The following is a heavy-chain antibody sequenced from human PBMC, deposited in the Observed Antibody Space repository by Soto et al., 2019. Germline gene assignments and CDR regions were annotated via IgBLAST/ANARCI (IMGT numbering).Heavy chain of an antibody. CDR2: IYYTGNT. D-gene: IGHD1-1*01. CDR3: ASGHDAYKVRY. CDR1: GGSISSGGTGSY. Sequence: QVQLQESGPGLVKPSQTLSLTCTVSGGSISSGGTGSYWTWIRQLPGKGLERIGYIYYTGNTYYNPSRNSRPTISIDTSENQFSLKLTSVTAADTAVYFCASGHDAYKVRYWGQGTLVTVSS. J-gene: IGHJ4*02. V-gene: IGHV4-31*03.